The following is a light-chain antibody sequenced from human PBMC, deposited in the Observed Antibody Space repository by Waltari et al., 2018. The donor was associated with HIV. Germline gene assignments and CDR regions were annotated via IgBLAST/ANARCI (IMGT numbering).Light chain of an antibody. CDR3: ASWDDALSSWL. Sequence: QSGLRQPPSTSRPPGQRVVISCSGTSSNVGKNYVSWFQQLPGAAPRLLIYRNDRRPSGVPDRVTAAKSGTSASLVISGLRSDDEADYFCASWDDALSSWLFGGGTKLTVL. V-gene: IGLV1-47*01. J-gene: IGLJ6*01. CDR2: RND. CDR1: SSNVGKNY.